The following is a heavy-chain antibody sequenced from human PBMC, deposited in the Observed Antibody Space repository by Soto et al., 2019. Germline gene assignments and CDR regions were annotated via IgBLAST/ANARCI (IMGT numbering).Heavy chain of an antibody. Sequence: QVQLVESGGGVVQPGRSLRLSCAASGFTFSSYGMHWVRQAPGKGLERVAVISYDGSNKYYADSVKGRFTISRDNSKNTLYLQMNSLRAEDTAVYYCAKDRHYYYGSGSYLDYWGQGTLVTVSS. CDR2: ISYDGSNK. CDR1: GFTFSSYG. J-gene: IGHJ4*02. V-gene: IGHV3-30*18. CDR3: AKDRHYYYGSGSYLDY. D-gene: IGHD3-10*01.